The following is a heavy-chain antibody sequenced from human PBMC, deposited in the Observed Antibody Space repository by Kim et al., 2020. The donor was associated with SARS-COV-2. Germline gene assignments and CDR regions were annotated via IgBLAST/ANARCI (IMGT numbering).Heavy chain of an antibody. D-gene: IGHD2-2*01. CDR3: AKDNRRVVPAAISPQGNY. J-gene: IGHJ4*02. CDR2: ISGSGGST. Sequence: GGSLRLSCAASGFTFSSYAMSWVRQAPGKGLEWVSAISGSGGSTYYADSVKGRFTISRDNSKNTLYLQMNSLRAEDTAVYYCAKDNRRVVPAAISPQGNYWGQGTLVTVSS. V-gene: IGHV3-23*01. CDR1: GFTFSSYA.